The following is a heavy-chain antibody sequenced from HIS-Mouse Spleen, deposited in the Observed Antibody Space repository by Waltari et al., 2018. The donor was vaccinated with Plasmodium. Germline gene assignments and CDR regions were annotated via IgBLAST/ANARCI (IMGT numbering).Heavy chain of an antibody. V-gene: IGHV3-21*01. Sequence: EVQLVESGGGLVKPGGSLRLSCAASGFTFSSYSMNWVRQAPGKGLEWVTSISSSSSYIYYADSVKGRFTISRDNAKNSLYLQMNSLRSEDTAVYYCARGLLGYFDYWGQGTLVTVSS. CDR1: GFTFSSYS. CDR3: ARGLLGYFDY. D-gene: IGHD7-27*01. CDR2: ISSSSSYI. J-gene: IGHJ4*02.